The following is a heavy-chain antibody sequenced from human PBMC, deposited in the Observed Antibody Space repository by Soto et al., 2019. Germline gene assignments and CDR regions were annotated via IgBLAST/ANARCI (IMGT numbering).Heavy chain of an antibody. CDR2: VYYNENT. Sequence: SETLSLTCSVSGASINNFAYYWGWIRQPPGKGLEWIGTVYYNENTYYNPSLKSRVAISVDTAKDQFSLNLRSVTAADTAIYFCARRERYYGSPGWFDPWGQGTLVTSPQ. CDR1: GASINNFAYY. CDR3: ARRERYYGSPGWFDP. D-gene: IGHD3-10*01. J-gene: IGHJ5*01. V-gene: IGHV4-39*01.